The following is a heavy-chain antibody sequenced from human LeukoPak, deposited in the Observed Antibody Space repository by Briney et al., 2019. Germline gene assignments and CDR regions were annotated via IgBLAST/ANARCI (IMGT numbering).Heavy chain of an antibody. CDR1: GGSITTYY. CDR2: IHHSMSP. CDR3: ARDILMVGATHYFDY. V-gene: IGHV4-59*01. D-gene: IGHD1-26*01. Sequence: SETLSLTCTVSGGSITTYYWSWIRQPPGKGLEWIGCIHHSMSPTYNPSLKSRVTRSVDTSKNQFSLKVSTVTAADTAVYYCARDILMVGATHYFDYWGQGTLVTVSS. J-gene: IGHJ4*02.